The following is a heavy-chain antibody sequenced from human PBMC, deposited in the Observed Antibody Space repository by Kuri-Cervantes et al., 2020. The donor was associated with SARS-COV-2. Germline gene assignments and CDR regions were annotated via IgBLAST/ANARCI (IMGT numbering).Heavy chain of an antibody. V-gene: IGHV3-33*08. CDR2: IWYDGENE. CDR1: GFTFSNYV. D-gene: IGHD3-16*01. J-gene: IGHJ6*03. Sequence: GESLKISCVASGFTFSNYVIHWVRQAPGKGLEWVAVIWYDGENECYAGSVKGRFTISRDNSKNTVSLHMNSLRAEDTAMYYCARGAANYYYMDVWGKGTTVTVSS. CDR3: ARGAANYYYMDV.